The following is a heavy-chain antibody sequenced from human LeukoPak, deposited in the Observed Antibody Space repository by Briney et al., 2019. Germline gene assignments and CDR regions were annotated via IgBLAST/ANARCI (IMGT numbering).Heavy chain of an antibody. CDR1: GYTFTVYY. CDR2: INPDSGET. D-gene: IGHD4-11*01. J-gene: IGHJ4*02. CDR3: ARDRDYSNTERGFDY. V-gene: IGHV1-2*02. Sequence: GASVKVSCKTSGYTFTVYYIHWVRQAPGQGLEWMGWINPDSGETNSAQKFRGRVTMTGDTSIGTAYTDLSRVTSDDTAVYYCARDRDYSNTERGFDYWGQGTLVTVSS.